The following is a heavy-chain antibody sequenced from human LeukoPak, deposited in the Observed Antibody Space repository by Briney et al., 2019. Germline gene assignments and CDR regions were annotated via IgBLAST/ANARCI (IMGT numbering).Heavy chain of an antibody. D-gene: IGHD4-17*01. CDR3: AKGYTVTTTLVDY. CDR2: ISGSGGSP. Sequence: GGSLRLSCAASGSIFSSYAMNWVRQAPGKGLEWVSAISGSGGSPYYADSVKGRFTISRDNSKNTLFLQMNSLRAEDTAVYYCAKGYTVTTTLVDYWGQGTLVTVSS. J-gene: IGHJ4*02. CDR1: GSIFSSYA. V-gene: IGHV3-23*01.